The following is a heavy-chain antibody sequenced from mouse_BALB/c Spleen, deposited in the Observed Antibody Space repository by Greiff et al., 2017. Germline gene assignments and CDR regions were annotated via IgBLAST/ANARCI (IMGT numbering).Heavy chain of an antibody. J-gene: IGHJ4*01. CDR3: ARCWDGPYAMDY. D-gene: IGHD4-1*01. Sequence: EVKLQESGGGLVQPGGSRKLSCAASGFTFSSFGMHWVRQAPEKGLEWVAYISSGSSTIYYADTVKGRFTISRDNPKNTLFLQMTSLRSEDTAMYYCARCWDGPYAMDYWGQGTSVTVSS. CDR1: GFTFSSFG. CDR2: ISSGSSTI. V-gene: IGHV5-17*02.